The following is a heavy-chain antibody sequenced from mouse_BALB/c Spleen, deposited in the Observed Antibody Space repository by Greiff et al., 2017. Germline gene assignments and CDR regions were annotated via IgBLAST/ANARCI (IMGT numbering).Heavy chain of an antibody. CDR2: ISSGGSYT. J-gene: IGHJ3*01. Sequence: EVMLVESGGGLVKPGGSLKLSCAASGFTFSSYTMSWVRQTPEKRLEWVATISSGGSYTYYPDSVKGRFTISRDNAKNTLYLQMSSLKSEDTAMYYCTRETARATFAYWGQGTLVTVSA. D-gene: IGHD3-2*01. CDR1: GFTFSSYT. V-gene: IGHV5-6-4*01. CDR3: TRETARATFAY.